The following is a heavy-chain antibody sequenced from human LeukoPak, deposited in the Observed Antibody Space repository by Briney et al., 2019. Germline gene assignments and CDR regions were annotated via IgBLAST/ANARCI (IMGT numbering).Heavy chain of an antibody. D-gene: IGHD5-24*01. CDR2: ISYDGSNK. CDR1: GFTFSSYA. Sequence: GRSLRLSCAASGFTFSSYAMHWVRQAPGKRLEWVAVISYDGSNKYYADSVKGRFTISRDNSKNTLYLQMNSLRAEDTAVYYCARDLYPYRDLEMATKGYWGQGTLVTVSS. V-gene: IGHV3-30-3*01. J-gene: IGHJ4*02. CDR3: ARDLYPYRDLEMATKGY.